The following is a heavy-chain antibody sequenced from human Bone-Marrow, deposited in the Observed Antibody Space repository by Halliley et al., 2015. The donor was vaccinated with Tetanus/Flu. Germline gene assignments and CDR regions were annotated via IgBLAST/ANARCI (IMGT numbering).Heavy chain of an antibody. V-gene: IGHV3-21*01. Sequence: SLRLSCAASGFTFSRHWMSWVGQAPGKGLQWVSSISTNNSYVSYAGSVRGRFTISRDNAKTSPYLQMNTLRAEDTAVYYCASGCNFNYWGLGTLVTVSS. CDR2: ISTNNSYV. CDR1: GFTFSRHW. CDR3: ASGCNFNY. J-gene: IGHJ4*02.